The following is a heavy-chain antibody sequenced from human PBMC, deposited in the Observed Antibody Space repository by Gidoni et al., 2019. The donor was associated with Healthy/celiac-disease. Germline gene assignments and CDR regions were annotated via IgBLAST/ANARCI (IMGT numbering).Heavy chain of an antibody. Sequence: QVQLVQSGAEVKKPGASVTVSCKASGYTFTSYAMHWVRQAPGQRLEWMGWINAGNGNTKYSQKFQGRVTITRDTSASTAYMELSSLRSEDTAVYYCARESSDYGSGSPSEPNWFDPWGQGTLVTVSS. J-gene: IGHJ5*02. V-gene: IGHV1-3*01. D-gene: IGHD3-10*01. CDR2: INAGNGNT. CDR3: ARESSDYGSGSPSEPNWFDP. CDR1: GYTFTSYA.